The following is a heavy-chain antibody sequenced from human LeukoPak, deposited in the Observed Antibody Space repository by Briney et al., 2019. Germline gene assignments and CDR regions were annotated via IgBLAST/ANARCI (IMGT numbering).Heavy chain of an antibody. J-gene: IGHJ4*02. CDR2: ISGSGGTT. D-gene: IGHD3-22*01. Sequence: GGSLRLSCAVSGFTFSSYAVSWVRQAPGKGLEWVSGISGSGGTTYYADSVKGRFTISRDNSKNTLYLQMNSLRAEDTAVFYCAKEHDSSVYADYWGQGTLVTVSS. V-gene: IGHV3-23*01. CDR1: GFTFSSYA. CDR3: AKEHDSSVYADY.